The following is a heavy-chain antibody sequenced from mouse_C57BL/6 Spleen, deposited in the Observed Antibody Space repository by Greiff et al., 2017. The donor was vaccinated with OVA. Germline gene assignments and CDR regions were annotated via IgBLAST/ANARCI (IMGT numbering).Heavy chain of an antibody. CDR3: ARWYYGSDYAMDY. D-gene: IGHD1-1*01. J-gene: IGHJ4*01. Sequence: QVQLQQPGPELVKPGASVKLSCKASGYTFTSYWMHWVKQRPGQGLEWIGMIHPNSGSTNYNEKFKSKATLTVDKSSSTAYMQLSSLTSEDSAVYCCARWYYGSDYAMDYWGQGTSVTVSS. V-gene: IGHV1-64*01. CDR1: GYTFTSYW. CDR2: IHPNSGST.